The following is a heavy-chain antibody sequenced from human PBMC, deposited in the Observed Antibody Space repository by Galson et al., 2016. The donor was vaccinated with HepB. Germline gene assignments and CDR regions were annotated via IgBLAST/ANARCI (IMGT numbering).Heavy chain of an antibody. CDR3: ARASKDIVVVSTSRNYYYYYYMDV. CDR2: IIPVFGTA. V-gene: IGHV1-69*06. CDR1: GGTFSRSA. D-gene: IGHD2-2*01. J-gene: IGHJ6*03. Sequence: SVKVSCKASGGTFSRSAISWVRQAPGQGLEWMGGIIPVFGTANYAQKFQGRVSITADNSTSTASMELSSLRPEDTAVYYCARASKDIVVVSTSRNYYYYYYMDVWGKGTTVTVSS.